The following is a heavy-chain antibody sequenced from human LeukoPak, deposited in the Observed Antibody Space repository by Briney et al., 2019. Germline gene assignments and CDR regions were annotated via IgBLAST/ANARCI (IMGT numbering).Heavy chain of an antibody. V-gene: IGHV3-21*06. D-gene: IGHD1-14*01. Sequence: GGSLRLSCTASGLTFSTSGFNWVRQAPGKGRECVASIGPTGSDRYHADATRGRFPTSIDNANIFLYLQINSLRAEDTAVYYCATKTNGRHYDYWGQGTLLTVSS. CDR1: GLTFSTSG. CDR2: IGPTGSDR. J-gene: IGHJ4*02. CDR3: ATKTNGRHYDY.